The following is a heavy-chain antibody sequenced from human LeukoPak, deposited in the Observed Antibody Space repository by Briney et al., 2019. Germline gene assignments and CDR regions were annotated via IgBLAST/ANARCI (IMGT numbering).Heavy chain of an antibody. Sequence: GGSLRLSCVASGFTFSNYWMNWVRQAPGKGLEWVATIKQDGSEKYYVDSVKGRFTISRDNAKNTLYLQMNSLRAEDTAVYFCARASRGGYYFDYWGQGALVTVSS. CDR2: IKQDGSEK. CDR3: ARASRGGYYFDY. D-gene: IGHD3-16*01. CDR1: GFTFSNYW. J-gene: IGHJ4*02. V-gene: IGHV3-7*03.